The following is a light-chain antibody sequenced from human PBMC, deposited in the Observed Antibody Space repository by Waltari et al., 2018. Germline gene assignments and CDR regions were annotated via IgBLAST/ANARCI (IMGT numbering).Light chain of an antibody. V-gene: IGLV2-11*01. CDR1: SSDVGGYNY. J-gene: IGLJ3*02. CDR3: CSYVGRYIWV. Sequence: QSALTQPRSVSGSPGQSVPISCPGPSSDVGGYNYVSWYQQHPGKVPELMIYDVGTRSSGVPDRFSGSKSGNTASLTISGLQTEDEADYYCCSYVGRYIWVFGGGTKLTVL. CDR2: DVG.